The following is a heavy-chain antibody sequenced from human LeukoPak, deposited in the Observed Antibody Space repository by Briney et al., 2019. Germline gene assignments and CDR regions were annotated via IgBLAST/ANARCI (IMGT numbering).Heavy chain of an antibody. Sequence: SETLSLTCTVSGGSISSGSYYWSWIRQPAGKGLEWMGRIYTSGSTNYNPSLKSRVTISVDTSKNQFSLKLSSVTAADTAVYYCARLTQVLGYSYHFDYWGQGTLVTVSS. CDR1: GGSISSGSYY. CDR3: ARLTQVLGYSYHFDY. J-gene: IGHJ4*02. D-gene: IGHD5-18*01. CDR2: IYTSGST. V-gene: IGHV4-61*02.